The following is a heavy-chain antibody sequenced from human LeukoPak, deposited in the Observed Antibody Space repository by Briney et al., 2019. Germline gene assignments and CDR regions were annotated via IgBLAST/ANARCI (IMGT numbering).Heavy chain of an antibody. CDR3: ARRDYRACFDP. D-gene: IGHD2-21*01. V-gene: IGHV4-39*01. J-gene: IGHJ5*02. CDR1: GGSISSSSHY. CDR2: VYYTGSI. Sequence: PPETLSLTCSVSGGSISSSSHYWAWVRQPPGKGLGWIGSVYYTGSIRYNTSLKSRVTISVDMSKNDLFLTLSSVTAADTAFYYCARRDYRACFDPWGQGIVVTVSP.